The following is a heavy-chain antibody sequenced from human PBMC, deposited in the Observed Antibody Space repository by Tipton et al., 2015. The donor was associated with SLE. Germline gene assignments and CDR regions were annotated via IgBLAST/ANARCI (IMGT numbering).Heavy chain of an antibody. J-gene: IGHJ4*02. CDR1: GGSISSSSYY. V-gene: IGHV4-61*09. CDR3: ARAPFGGTDY. D-gene: IGHD4-23*01. Sequence: TLSLTCTVSGGSISSSSYYWSWIRQPPGKGLEWIGYIYTSGSTNYNPSLKSRVTISVDTSKNQFSLKLSSVTAADTAVYYCARAPFGGTDYWGQGTLVTVSS. CDR2: IYTSGST.